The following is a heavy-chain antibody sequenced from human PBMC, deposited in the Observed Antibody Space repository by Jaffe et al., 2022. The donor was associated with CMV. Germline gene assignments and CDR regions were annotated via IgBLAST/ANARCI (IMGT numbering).Heavy chain of an antibody. D-gene: IGHD6-6*01. CDR2: ISSSGSTI. Sequence: EVQLVESGGGLVQPGGSLRLSCAASGFTFSSYEMNWVRQAPGKGLEWVSYISSSGSTIYYADSVKGRFTISRDNAKNSLYLQMNSLRAEDTAVYYCARVGTYSSSSLSFLGVSYYYYYYMDVWGKGTTVTVSS. CDR1: GFTFSSYE. J-gene: IGHJ6*03. V-gene: IGHV3-48*03. CDR3: ARVGTYSSSSLSFLGVSYYYYYYMDV.